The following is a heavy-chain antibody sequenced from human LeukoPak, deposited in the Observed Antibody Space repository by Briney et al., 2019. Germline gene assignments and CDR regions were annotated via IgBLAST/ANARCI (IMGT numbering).Heavy chain of an antibody. J-gene: IGHJ4*02. CDR1: GFTFGDYA. D-gene: IGHD3-3*01. CDR3: TRDIFGVVHFDY. V-gene: IGHV3-49*04. CDR2: IRSKAYGGTT. Sequence: GGSLRLSCTASGFTFGDYAMSWVRQAPGKGLEWVGFIRSKAYGGTTEYAASVKGRFTISRDDSKSIAYLQMNSLKAEDTAVYYCTRDIFGVVHFDYWGQGTLVTVSS.